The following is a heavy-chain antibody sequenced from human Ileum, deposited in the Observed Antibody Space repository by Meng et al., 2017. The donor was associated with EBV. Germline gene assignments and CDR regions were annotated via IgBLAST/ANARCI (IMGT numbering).Heavy chain of an antibody. CDR3: ATSIRPGHSSTWWTYFEY. V-gene: IGHV1-18*01. D-gene: IGHD6-13*01. Sequence: QVQAWHVGAKVDKPMPSVKASCQALSYTLAVYVISGVRQAPGQGPEWVWWISSFFVTTNYARKFQDILPMSTDTATRPEYLELRSLKSDDTAVYFCATSIRPGHSSTWWTYFEYWGQGTLVTVSS. J-gene: IGHJ4*01. CDR1: SYTLAVYV. CDR2: ISSFFVTT.